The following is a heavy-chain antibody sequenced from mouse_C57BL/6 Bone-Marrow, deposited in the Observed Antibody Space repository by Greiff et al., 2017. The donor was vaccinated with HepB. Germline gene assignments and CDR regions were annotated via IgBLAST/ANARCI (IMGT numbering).Heavy chain of an antibody. CDR3: ATGGLRDAMDY. Sequence: DVMLVESEGGLVQPGSSMKLSCTASGFTFSDYYMAWVRQVPEKGLEWVANINYDGSSTYYLDSLKSRFIISRDNAKNILYLQMSSLKSEDTATYYCATGGLRDAMDYWGQGTSVTVSS. D-gene: IGHD2-4*01. CDR2: INYDGSST. V-gene: IGHV5-16*01. J-gene: IGHJ4*01. CDR1: GFTFSDYY.